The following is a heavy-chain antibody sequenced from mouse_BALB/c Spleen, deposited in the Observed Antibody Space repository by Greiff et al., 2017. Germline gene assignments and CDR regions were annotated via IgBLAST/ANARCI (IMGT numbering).Heavy chain of an antibody. D-gene: IGHD2-1*01. J-gene: IGHJ1*01. CDR3: ARPYGNYQYFDV. CDR1: GFSLTSYG. CDR2: IWSGGST. Sequence: QVQLKQSGPGLVQPSQSLSITCTVSGFSLTSYGVHWVRQSPGKGLEWLGVIWSGGSTDYNAAFISRLSISKDNSKSQVFFKMNSLQANDTAIYYCARPYGNYQYFDVWGAGTTVTVSS. V-gene: IGHV2-2*02.